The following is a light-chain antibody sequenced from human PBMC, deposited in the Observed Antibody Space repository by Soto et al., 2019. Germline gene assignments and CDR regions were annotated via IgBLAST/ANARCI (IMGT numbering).Light chain of an antibody. CDR2: GAS. Sequence: DIVLTQSPGTLSLPPGERAILSCSASQSVSSSHLAWYQQKPGQAPRLLIYGASSRATGIPDRFSGSGSGTDFTLTISRLEPEDFAVYYCQQYGTSPPALTFRGGTKVEIK. V-gene: IGKV3-20*01. CDR1: QSVSSSH. J-gene: IGKJ4*01. CDR3: QQYGTSPPALT.